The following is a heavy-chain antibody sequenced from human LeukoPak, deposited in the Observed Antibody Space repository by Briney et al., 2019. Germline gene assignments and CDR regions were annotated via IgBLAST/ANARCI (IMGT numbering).Heavy chain of an antibody. D-gene: IGHD1-26*01. CDR3: AKLGAGASDI. V-gene: IGHV3-23*01. CDR1: GFTFSSYA. J-gene: IGHJ3*02. CDR2: TSGSGGST. Sequence: GGSLRLSCAASGFTFSSYAMSWVRQAPGKGLEWVSGTSGSGGSTYYADSVKGRFTMSRDNSKNTLYLQMNSLRAEDTAVYYCAKLGAGASDIWGQGTMLTVSS.